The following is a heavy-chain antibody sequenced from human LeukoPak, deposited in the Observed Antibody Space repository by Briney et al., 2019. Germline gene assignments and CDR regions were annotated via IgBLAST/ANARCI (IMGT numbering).Heavy chain of an antibody. D-gene: IGHD2-15*01. CDR1: EYDFANYW. Sequence: GESLKISCKGSEYDFANYWIGWVRQMPGKGLEWMGIVYPAGSIIQYSPSFQGQVTISADKSTSTVYLQWSSLKASDTAMYFCARLRWGSTKCYDNWGQGTLVTVSS. V-gene: IGHV5-51*01. J-gene: IGHJ4*02. CDR2: VYPAGSII. CDR3: ARLRWGSTKCYDN.